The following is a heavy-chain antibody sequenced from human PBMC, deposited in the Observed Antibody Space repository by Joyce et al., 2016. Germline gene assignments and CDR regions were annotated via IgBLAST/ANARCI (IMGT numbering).Heavy chain of an antibody. V-gene: IGHV3-21*01. J-gene: IGHJ4*02. CDR1: GFTFSSYS. CDR2: LSSSSSYI. CDR3: ARSSYTNGIFDY. Sequence: EVQLVESGGGLVKHGGSLRLSCAASGFTFSSYSMSWVRQAPGKGLDWVPSLSSSSSYIKYTVSVKGRFTISRDNAKNSLYLQMNSLRVEDTAVYYCARSSYTNGIFDYWGQGTLVTVSS. D-gene: IGHD2-8*01.